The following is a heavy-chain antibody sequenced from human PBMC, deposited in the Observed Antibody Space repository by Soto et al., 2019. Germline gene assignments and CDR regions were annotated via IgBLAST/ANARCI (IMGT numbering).Heavy chain of an antibody. CDR2: IMSDGSGT. CDR3: ARSRGSGGVEYNMDV. D-gene: IGHD3-16*01. J-gene: IGHJ6*02. V-gene: IGHV3-74*01. Sequence: EVQLVESGGGLVQPGGSVRLSCAASGFTFSSYWMHWVRQGQGEGLVWVSRIMSDGSGTTYADSVKGRFTISRDNAKNTLYLQMNSLRAEDTAVYHCARSRGSGGVEYNMDVWGQRTTVTVSS. CDR1: GFTFSSYW.